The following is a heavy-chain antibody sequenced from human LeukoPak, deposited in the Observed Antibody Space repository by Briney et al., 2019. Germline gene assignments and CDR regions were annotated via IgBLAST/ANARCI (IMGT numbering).Heavy chain of an antibody. J-gene: IGHJ6*02. D-gene: IGHD4-17*01. CDR1: GGSVSRGSYY. Sequence: SETLSLTCTVSGGSVSRGSYYWSWIRQPPGKGLEWIGYIYYSGSTNYNPSLKSRVTLSVDTSKNQFSLRLSSVTAADTAVYYCARAKYGDDYYYGMDVWGQGTTVTVSS. V-gene: IGHV4-61*01. CDR3: ARAKYGDDYYYGMDV. CDR2: IYYSGST.